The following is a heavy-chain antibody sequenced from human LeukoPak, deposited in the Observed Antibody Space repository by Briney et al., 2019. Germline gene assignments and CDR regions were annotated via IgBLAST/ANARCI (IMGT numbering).Heavy chain of an antibody. J-gene: IGHJ4*02. CDR3: AKDHERYCSGGSCSGFDY. Sequence: GGSLRLSCAASGFTFSSYAMSWVRQAPGKGLEWVSAISGSGGSNYYADSVKGGFTISRENSKSTLYLQMNSLRAEDTAVYYCAKDHERYCSGGSCSGFDYWGQGTLVTVSS. CDR2: ISGSGGSN. CDR1: GFTFSSYA. V-gene: IGHV3-23*01. D-gene: IGHD2-15*01.